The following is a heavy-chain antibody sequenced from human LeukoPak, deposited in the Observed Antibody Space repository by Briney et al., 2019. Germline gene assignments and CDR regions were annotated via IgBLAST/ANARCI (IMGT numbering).Heavy chain of an antibody. CDR2: ISSSGST. V-gene: IGHV4-59*01. J-gene: IGHJ4*02. Sequence: TSETLSLTCTVSGGSTSTSYWTWIRQPPGKGLEWIGSISSSGSTNYNPSLQSRVTMSVDTSKNQFSLNLNSVTAEDTAVYYCARDSGSFDYWGQGTLVSVSS. CDR3: ARDSGSFDY. CDR1: GGSTSTSY.